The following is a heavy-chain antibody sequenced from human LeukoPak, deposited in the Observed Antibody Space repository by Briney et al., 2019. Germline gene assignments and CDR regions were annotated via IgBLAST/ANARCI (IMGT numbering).Heavy chain of an antibody. CDR2: ISYDGSNK. Sequence: GGSLRLSCAASGFTFSSYAMHWVRQAPGKGLEWVAVISYDGSNKYYADSVEGRFTISRDNSKNTLYLQMNSLRAEDTAVYYCAKGGPVAADPRYFQHWGQGTLVTVSS. D-gene: IGHD6-19*01. CDR1: GFTFSSYA. J-gene: IGHJ1*01. V-gene: IGHV3-30-3*01. CDR3: AKGGPVAADPRYFQH.